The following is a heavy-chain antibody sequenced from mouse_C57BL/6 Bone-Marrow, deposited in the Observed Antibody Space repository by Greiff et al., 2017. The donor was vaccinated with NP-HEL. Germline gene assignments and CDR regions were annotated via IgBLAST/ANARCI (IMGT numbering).Heavy chain of an antibody. J-gene: IGHJ4*01. Sequence: VQLQQSGAELARPGASVKLSCKASGYTFTSYGISWVKQRPGQGLEWIGEIYPRSGNTYYNEKFKGKATLTADKSSSTAYMELRSLTSEDSAVYFCARHYYGSSPYAMDYWGQGTSVTVSS. V-gene: IGHV1-81*01. CDR1: GYTFTSYG. CDR2: IYPRSGNT. CDR3: ARHYYGSSPYAMDY. D-gene: IGHD1-1*01.